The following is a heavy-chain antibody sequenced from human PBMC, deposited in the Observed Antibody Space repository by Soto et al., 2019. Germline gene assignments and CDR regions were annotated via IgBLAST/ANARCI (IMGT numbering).Heavy chain of an antibody. D-gene: IGHD3-10*01. CDR1: GFTFSSYA. V-gene: IGHV3-64D*08. Sequence: EVQLVESGGGLVQPGGSLRLSCSASGFTFSSYAMHWVRQAPGKGLEYVSAISSNGGSTYYADSVKGRFTISRDNSKNSLYVQMRSLRDEDTGVYYCVKWVRYYGSGSYDYFDYWCQGSLVTVSS. CDR3: VKWVRYYGSGSYDYFDY. CDR2: ISSNGGST. J-gene: IGHJ4*02.